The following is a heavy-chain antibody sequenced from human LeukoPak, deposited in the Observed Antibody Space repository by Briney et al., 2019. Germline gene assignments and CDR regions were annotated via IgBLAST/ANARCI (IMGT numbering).Heavy chain of an antibody. Sequence: GGSLRLSCAASGFTFSTYSMNWVRQAPGKGLEWVSFISTSSSYIYYSDSVKGRFTISRDNSKNTLYLQMNSLRAEDTAVYYCARRAGAYSHPYDYWGQGTLVTVSS. V-gene: IGHV3-21*04. CDR3: ARRAGAYSHPYDY. CDR1: GFTFSTYS. CDR2: ISTSSSYI. D-gene: IGHD4/OR15-4a*01. J-gene: IGHJ4*02.